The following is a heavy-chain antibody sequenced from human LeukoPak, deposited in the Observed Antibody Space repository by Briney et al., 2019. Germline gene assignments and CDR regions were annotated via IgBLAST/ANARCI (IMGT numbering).Heavy chain of an antibody. CDR3: ARCQLTYYYDSSGYYPDY. Sequence: GGSLRLSCAASGFTFSSYGMHWVRQAPGKGLEWVAVIWYDGSNKYYADSVKGRFTISRDNSKNTLYLQMNSLRAEDTAVYYCARCQLTYYYDSSGYYPDYWGQGTLVTVSS. CDR1: GFTFSSYG. J-gene: IGHJ4*02. V-gene: IGHV3-33*01. D-gene: IGHD3-22*01. CDR2: IWYDGSNK.